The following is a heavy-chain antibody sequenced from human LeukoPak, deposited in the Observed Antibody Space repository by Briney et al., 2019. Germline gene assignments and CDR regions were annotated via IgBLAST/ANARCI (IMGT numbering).Heavy chain of an antibody. CDR2: ISAYNGNT. V-gene: IGHV1-18*01. J-gene: IGHJ4*02. CDR1: GYTFTSYG. CDR3: ARDGRATIFGVVNDVDY. D-gene: IGHD3-3*01. Sequence: GASVKVSCKASGYTFTSYGISWVRQAPGQGLEWMGWISAYNGNTNYAQKLQGRVTMTTDTSTSTAYMELRSLRSDDTAVYYCARDGRATIFGVVNDVDYWGQGTLVTVSS.